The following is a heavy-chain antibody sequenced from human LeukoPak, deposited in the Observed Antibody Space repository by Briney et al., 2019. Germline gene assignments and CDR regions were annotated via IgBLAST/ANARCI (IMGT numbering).Heavy chain of an antibody. CDR1: GGSFSGYY. V-gene: IGHV4-34*01. J-gene: IGHJ6*03. CDR2: INHSGST. Sequence: SETLSLTCAVYGGSFSGYYWSWIHQPPGKGLEWIGEINHSGSTNYNPSLKSRVTISVDTSKNQFSLKLSSVTAADTAVYYCARNAYYYYMDVWGKGTTVTVSS. CDR3: ARNAYYYYMDV.